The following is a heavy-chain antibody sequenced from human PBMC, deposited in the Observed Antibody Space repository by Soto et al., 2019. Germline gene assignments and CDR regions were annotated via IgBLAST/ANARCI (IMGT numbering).Heavy chain of an antibody. D-gene: IGHD2-21*02. CDR2: VTGDIGDS. CDR3: ARDSCVRGPSGDLDY. J-gene: IGHJ4*01. Sequence: QVQLVQSGAEVKEPGASVKVSCRASGYNFMSHDMQWVRRAPGQRLEWMGWVTGDIGDSKQSQNFQGRVTITRDTSATTAYMELTSLTSEDTAIYYCARDSCVRGPSGDLDYWGQGTLVTVSS. CDR1: GYNFMSHD. V-gene: IGHV1-3*01.